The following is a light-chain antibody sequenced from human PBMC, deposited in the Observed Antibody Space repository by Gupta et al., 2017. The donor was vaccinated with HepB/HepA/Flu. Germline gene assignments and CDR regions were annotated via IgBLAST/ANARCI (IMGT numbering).Light chain of an antibody. J-gene: IGLJ1*01. CDR1: SGSSNYK. Sequence: QPVLTQPPSASASLGASVTLTCTLNSGSSNYKVDWYQQRPGKGPRFVMRVGTGGIVGSKGDGIPDRFSVLGSGLNRSLTIKNIQEEDESDYHCGADHGSGSNFVYVFGTGTKVTVL. V-gene: IGLV9-49*01. CDR2: VGTGGIVG. CDR3: GADHGSGSNFVYV.